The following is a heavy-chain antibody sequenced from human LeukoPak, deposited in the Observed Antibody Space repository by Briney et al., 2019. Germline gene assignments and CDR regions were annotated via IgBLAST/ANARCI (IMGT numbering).Heavy chain of an antibody. CDR1: GFTFSSDA. Sequence: GGSLRLSCAASGFTFSSDAMTWVRQAPGKGLEWVSAISRSGGDTEYADSVKGRFTISRDNSKNTLYLQMNSLRAEDTAVYYCATVPSRLPFDYWGQGTLVTVSS. V-gene: IGHV3-23*01. CDR3: ATVPSRLPFDY. CDR2: ISRSGGDT. J-gene: IGHJ4*02. D-gene: IGHD2-2*01.